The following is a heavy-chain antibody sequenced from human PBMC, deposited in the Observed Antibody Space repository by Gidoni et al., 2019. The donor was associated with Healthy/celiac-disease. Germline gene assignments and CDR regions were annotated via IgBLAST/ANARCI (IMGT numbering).Heavy chain of an antibody. CDR2: IYYSGGT. CDR1: GGSISSSSYY. D-gene: IGHD6-19*01. Sequence: QLQLPESGPGLVKPSETLSLTCPLSGGSISSSSYYWGWIRQPPGKGLVWVGRIYYSGGTYYNPSLKSRVTISVDTSKNQFSLKLSSVTAADTAVYYCARYSSGWYSVDYWGQGTLVTVSS. J-gene: IGHJ4*02. CDR3: ARYSSGWYSVDY. V-gene: IGHV4-39*01.